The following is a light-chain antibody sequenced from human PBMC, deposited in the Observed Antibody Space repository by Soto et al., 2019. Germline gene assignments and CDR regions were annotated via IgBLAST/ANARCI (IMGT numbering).Light chain of an antibody. CDR1: QRVGSNY. CDR3: QQRADWPIT. J-gene: IGKJ3*01. CDR2: GAS. Sequence: IVLTRPTVTPSLSPVARATLSCGASQRVGSNYLAWYQQKPGQPPRLLIHGASSRASGIPDRFSGSGSGTDFTLTISSLEPEDFALYYCQQRADWPITFAPGTKVDI. V-gene: IGKV3D-20*02.